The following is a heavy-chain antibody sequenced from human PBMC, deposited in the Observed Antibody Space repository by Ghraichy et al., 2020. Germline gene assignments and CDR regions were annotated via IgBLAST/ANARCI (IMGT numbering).Heavy chain of an antibody. CDR2: IKQDGSDQ. V-gene: IGHV3-7*03. D-gene: IGHD6-19*01. CDR3: VGISGWAGLMDV. CDR1: GFTVSAYW. J-gene: IGHJ6*02. Sequence: AGSLRLSCAASGFTVSAYWMSWVRQAPGKGLEWVASIKQDGSDQYYVDSVMGRFIISRDTANNSLYLQMNSLRAGDTALYYCVGISGWAGLMDVWGQGTTVTVSS.